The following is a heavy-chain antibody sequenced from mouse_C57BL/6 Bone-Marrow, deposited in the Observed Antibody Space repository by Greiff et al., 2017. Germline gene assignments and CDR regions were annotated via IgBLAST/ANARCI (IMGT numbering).Heavy chain of an antibody. Sequence: QVQLQQSGAELARPGASVKLSCKASGYTFTSYGISWVKQRTGQGLEWIGELYPRSGNTYYNEKFKGKATLTADKSSSTAYMELRSLTSEDSAVYFCARRGYYGSSYGGAWFAYWGQGTLVTVSA. CDR1: GYTFTSYG. D-gene: IGHD1-1*01. V-gene: IGHV1-81*01. CDR3: ARRGYYGSSYGGAWFAY. CDR2: LYPRSGNT. J-gene: IGHJ3*01.